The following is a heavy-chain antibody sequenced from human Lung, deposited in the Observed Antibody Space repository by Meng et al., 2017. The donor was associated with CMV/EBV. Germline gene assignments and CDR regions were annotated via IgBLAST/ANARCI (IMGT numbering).Heavy chain of an antibody. CDR1: GASIDSDNYY. V-gene: IGHV4-30-4*08. CDR2: IYYSGSS. J-gene: IGHJ6*02. CDR3: ARADYYNLMDV. Sequence: LXCTVSGASIDSDNYYWSWIRQPPGKGLEWIGYIYYSGSSFFNPSLKSRVTISLNMSKNQFSLYLSSVTAADTAVYDCARADYYNLMDVWGQGTTVTVSS.